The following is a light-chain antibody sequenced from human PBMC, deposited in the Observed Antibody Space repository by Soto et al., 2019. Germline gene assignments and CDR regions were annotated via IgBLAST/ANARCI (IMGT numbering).Light chain of an antibody. CDR1: RSDVGRYNW. CDR3: STSSASGIHV. CDR2: EVS. Sequence: QSALTQPASVSGSPGQSITISCTGSRSDVGRYNWVAWYQQHPGKVPKLIIYEVSNRPSGVSYRFSGSKSGNTASLTISGLQAEDEAHYYCSTSSASGIHVFGGGTKLTVL. V-gene: IGLV2-14*01. J-gene: IGLJ2*01.